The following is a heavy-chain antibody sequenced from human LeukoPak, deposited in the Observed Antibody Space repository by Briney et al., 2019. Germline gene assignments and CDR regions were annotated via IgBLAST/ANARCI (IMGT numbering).Heavy chain of an antibody. V-gene: IGHV3-23*01. D-gene: IGHD2-2*01. CDR3: ARGYCSSTSCQGRWFDP. J-gene: IGHJ5*02. Sequence: PGGSLRLSCAASGFTFSSYAMSWVRQAPGKGLEWVSAISGSGGSTYYADSVKGRFTISRDNSKSTVYLQMDSLRAEDTALYYCARGYCSSTSCQGRWFDPWGQGTLVTVSS. CDR2: ISGSGGST. CDR1: GFTFSSYA.